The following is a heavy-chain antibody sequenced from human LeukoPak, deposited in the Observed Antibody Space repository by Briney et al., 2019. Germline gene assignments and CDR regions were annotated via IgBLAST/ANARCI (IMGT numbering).Heavy chain of an antibody. V-gene: IGHV1-18*04. CDR1: GYTFTDYF. Sequence: ASVKVSCKASGYTFTDYFIIWVRQAPGQGLEWMGWISAYNGNTNYAQKLQGRVTMTTDTSTSTAYMELRSLRSDDTAVYYCARGNCRSTECYTDDAFDIWGQGTMVTVSS. CDR3: ARGNCRSTECYTDDAFDI. D-gene: IGHD2-2*02. J-gene: IGHJ3*02. CDR2: ISAYNGNT.